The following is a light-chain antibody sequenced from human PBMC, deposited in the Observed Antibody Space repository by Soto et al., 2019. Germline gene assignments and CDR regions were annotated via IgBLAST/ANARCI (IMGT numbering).Light chain of an antibody. Sequence: DIQMTQSPSTLSASVGDRVTITCRASQSISTYLNWYQQKVGRAPTLLIYAASSLQSGVPSRFSGGGSGTDFTLTISSLQPEDFAMYFCQQCYSSPRTFGQGTTVEIK. CDR3: QQCYSSPRT. V-gene: IGKV1-39*01. J-gene: IGKJ1*01. CDR1: QSISTY. CDR2: AAS.